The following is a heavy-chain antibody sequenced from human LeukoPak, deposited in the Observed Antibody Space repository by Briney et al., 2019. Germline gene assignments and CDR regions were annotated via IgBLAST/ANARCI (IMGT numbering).Heavy chain of an antibody. D-gene: IGHD1-26*01. CDR3: ARPTHSRSYYY. CDR1: GGSISGSSYY. Sequence: PSETLSLTCTVSGGSISGSSYYWGWIRQPPGKGLEWIGSIHYSGSTSYNPSLKSRVAISVDTSKSQFSLKLSSVTAADTAVYYCARPTHSRSYYYWGQGTLVTVSS. CDR2: IHYSGST. V-gene: IGHV4-39*01. J-gene: IGHJ4*02.